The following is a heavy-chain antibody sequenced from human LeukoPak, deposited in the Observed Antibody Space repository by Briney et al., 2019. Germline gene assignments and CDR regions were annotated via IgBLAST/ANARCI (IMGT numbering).Heavy chain of an antibody. D-gene: IGHD2-2*01. CDR2: ISGSGGST. V-gene: IGHV3-23*01. CDR1: GFTFSSYA. Sequence: PGGSLRLSCAASGFTFSSYAMSWVRQAPGKGLEWVSAISGSGGSTYYADSVKGRFTISRDNSKNTLYLQMNSPRAEDTAVYYCVKGVVPAAMGSNWGQGTLVTVSS. CDR3: VKGVVPAAMGSN. J-gene: IGHJ4*02.